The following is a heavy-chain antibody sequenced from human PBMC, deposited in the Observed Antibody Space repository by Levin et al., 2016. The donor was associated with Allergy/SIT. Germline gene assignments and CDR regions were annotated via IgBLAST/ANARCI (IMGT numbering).Heavy chain of an antibody. CDR3: ARFIWSSSSWHHFDY. V-gene: IGHV2-5*02. D-gene: IGHD6-13*01. Sequence: SGPTLVKPTQTLTLTCTFSEFSLTTSGVGVGWIRQPPGKALEWLALIYWDDDQRYRPSLKSRLTITKDTSTNQVVLTMTNMDPVDTATYYCARFIWSSSSWHHFDYWGQGTRVTVSS. CDR1: EFSLTTSGVG. J-gene: IGHJ4*02. CDR2: IYWDDDQ.